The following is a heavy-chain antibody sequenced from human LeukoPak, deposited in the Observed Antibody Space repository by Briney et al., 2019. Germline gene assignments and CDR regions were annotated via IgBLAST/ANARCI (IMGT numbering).Heavy chain of an antibody. V-gene: IGHV3-23*01. Sequence: GGSLRLSCAASGFTFSSYWMSWVRQAPGKGLEWVSAIRGSGGSTYYADSVKGRFTISRDNSKNTLYLQMNSLRAEDTAVYYCARVTYGSGTYGAFDYWGQGTLVTVSS. CDR3: ARVTYGSGTYGAFDY. CDR2: IRGSGGST. CDR1: GFTFSSYW. J-gene: IGHJ4*02. D-gene: IGHD3-10*01.